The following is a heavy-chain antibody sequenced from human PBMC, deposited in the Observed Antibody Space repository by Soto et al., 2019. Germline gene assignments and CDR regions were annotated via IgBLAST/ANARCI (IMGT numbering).Heavy chain of an antibody. CDR3: ARDSGWPILNFDN. J-gene: IGHJ4*02. D-gene: IGHD3-10*01. V-gene: IGHV3-30*03. Sequence: GGSLRLSCAASDFDFSSYGIHWVRQAPGKGLEWVAASSYDGRETFYADSAKGRFTVSKEMSKNTAFLQMNAQRHEDTAVYFCARDSGWPILNFDNWGQGTPVTVSS. CDR1: DFDFSSYG. CDR2: SSYDGRET.